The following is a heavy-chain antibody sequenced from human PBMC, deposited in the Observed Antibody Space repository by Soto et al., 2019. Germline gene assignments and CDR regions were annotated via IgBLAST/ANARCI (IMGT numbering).Heavy chain of an antibody. Sequence: GGSLRLSCVASGFTFISSFMGWVRQAPGKGLEWVANINQDGGGTYYVDSVEGRFTISRDNAKDSLYLQMNSLRESPGTGTPLDYWGQGTLVTVYS. CDR1: GFTFISSF. CDR3: DY. J-gene: IGHJ4*02. CDR2: INQDGGGT. D-gene: IGHD1-1*01. V-gene: IGHV3-7*01.